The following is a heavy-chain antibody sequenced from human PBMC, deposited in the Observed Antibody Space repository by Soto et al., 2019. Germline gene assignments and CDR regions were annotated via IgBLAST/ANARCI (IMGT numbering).Heavy chain of an antibody. CDR2: IRSKTYGGTT. CDR1: GFTFGDYA. D-gene: IGHD3-22*01. CDR3: AREANYYDSSGYYLLTHFDY. Sequence: HPGGSLRLSCTASGFTFGDYAMSWFRQAPGKGLEWVGFIRSKTYGGTTEYAASVKGRFTIPRDDSKSIAYLQMNSLNTEDTAVYYCAREANYYDSSGYYLLTHFDYWGQGTLVTVSS. V-gene: IGHV3-49*03. J-gene: IGHJ4*02.